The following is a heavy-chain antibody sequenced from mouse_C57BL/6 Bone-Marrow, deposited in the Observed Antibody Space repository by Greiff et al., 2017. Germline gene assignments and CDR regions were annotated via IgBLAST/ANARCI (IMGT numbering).Heavy chain of an antibody. CDR2: ISDGGSYT. V-gene: IGHV5-4*01. CDR3: ATPYFDY. J-gene: IGHJ2*01. CDR1: GFTFSSYA. Sequence: EVHLVESGGGLVKPGGSLKLSCAASGFTFSSYAMSWVRQTPEKRLEWVATISDGGSYTYYPDNVKGRFTISRDNAKNNLYLQMSHLKSEDTAMXYCATPYFDYWGQGTTLTVSS.